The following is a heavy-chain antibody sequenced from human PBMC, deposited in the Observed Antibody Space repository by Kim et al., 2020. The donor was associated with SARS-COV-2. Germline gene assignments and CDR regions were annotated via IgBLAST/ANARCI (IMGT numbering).Heavy chain of an antibody. D-gene: IGHD6-19*01. CDR3: AGHIEVANNYWYFDL. V-gene: IGHV3-23*01. J-gene: IGHJ2*01. Sequence: DSGKGPFTLSRDNSKNTLYRQMNSLRAEDTAVYYCAGHIEVANNYWYFDLWGRGTLVTVSS.